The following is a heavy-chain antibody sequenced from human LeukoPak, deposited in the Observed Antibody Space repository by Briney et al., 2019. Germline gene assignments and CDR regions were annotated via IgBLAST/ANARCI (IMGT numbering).Heavy chain of an antibody. D-gene: IGHD3-10*01. J-gene: IGHJ6*02. V-gene: IGHV5-51*01. CDR1: GYSFPSYW. Sequence: GESLQISCKGSGYSFPSYWIGWVRQMPGKGLEWMGIIYPSDSDTRYSPSFQGQVTISADKSINTAYLQWSSLKVSGTAMYYCASPIGGHAMDVWGQGTTVTVSS. CDR2: IYPSDSDT. CDR3: ASPIGGHAMDV.